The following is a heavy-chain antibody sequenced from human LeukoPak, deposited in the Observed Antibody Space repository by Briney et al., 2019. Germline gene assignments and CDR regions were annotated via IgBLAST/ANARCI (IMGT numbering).Heavy chain of an antibody. CDR3: AGRVISMNNWFDP. CDR2: IYYSGST. V-gene: IGHV4-39*07. D-gene: IGHD3-22*01. Sequence: SETLSLTCTVSGGSISSSSYYWGWIRQPPGKGREWIGSIYYSGSTYYNPSLKSRVTISVYTSKNQLSLKLSSVTDAGTAVYYCAGRVISMNNWFDPWGQGTLVTVSS. J-gene: IGHJ5*02. CDR1: GGSISSSSYY.